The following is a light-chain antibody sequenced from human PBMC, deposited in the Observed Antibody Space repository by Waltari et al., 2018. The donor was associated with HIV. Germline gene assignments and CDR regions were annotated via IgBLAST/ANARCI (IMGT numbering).Light chain of an antibody. V-gene: IGLV2-8*01. J-gene: IGLJ1*01. Sequence: QSALTQPPSASGSPGQSVTISCTGTSRNVGGDDYVSWYQQHPDKAPKLMIYEVNKRPSGVPDRFSGSKSGNTASLTVSGLQAEDEADYFCISYAGSNNFVFGPGTKVTVL. CDR1: SRNVGGDDY. CDR3: ISYAGSNNFV. CDR2: EVN.